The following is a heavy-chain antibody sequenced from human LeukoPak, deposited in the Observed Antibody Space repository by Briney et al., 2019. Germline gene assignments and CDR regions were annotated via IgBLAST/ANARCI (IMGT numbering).Heavy chain of an antibody. CDR3: AKDAGKQWLAPFDY. V-gene: IGHV3-30*02. J-gene: IGHJ4*02. CDR2: IRYDGSNK. Sequence: PGGSLKLSCAASGFTFSSYGMHWVRQAPGKGLEWVAFIRYDGSNKYYADSVKGRFTISRDNSKNTLYLQMNSLRAEDTAVYYRAKDAGKQWLAPFDYWGQGTLVTVSS. D-gene: IGHD6-19*01. CDR1: GFTFSSYG.